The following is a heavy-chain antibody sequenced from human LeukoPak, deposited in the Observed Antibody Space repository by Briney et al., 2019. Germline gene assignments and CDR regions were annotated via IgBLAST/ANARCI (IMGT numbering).Heavy chain of an antibody. D-gene: IGHD5/OR15-5a*01. Sequence: HPGGSLRLSCGPSGFTFRNYAMTWVRQAPGKGLEWVSTFSVSSGYTHYADSVKGRFTISRDISMNMLYLQMNTLRAEDTALYNCAKDSVLRTSYHAYFAAWGQGTLVTVSS. V-gene: IGHV3-23*01. J-gene: IGHJ4*02. CDR3: AKDSVLRTSYHAYFAA. CDR2: FSVSSGYT. CDR1: GFTFRNYA.